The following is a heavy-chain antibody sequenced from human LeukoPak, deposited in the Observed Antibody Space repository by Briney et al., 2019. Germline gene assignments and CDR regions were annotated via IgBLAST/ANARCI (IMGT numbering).Heavy chain of an antibody. CDR2: ISSGTTI. J-gene: IGHJ5*02. CDR1: GFSFSDYY. D-gene: IGHD3-22*01. Sequence: AGSLRLSCAASGFSFSDYYMSWIRQAPGKGLEWVSYISSGTTIYYLDSVKGRFTISRDNAKNSPYPQMNSLRAEDTAVYYCARHSSVNSGYYLLRWFGPCGQGTLFTVSS. V-gene: IGHV3-11*01. CDR3: ARHSSVNSGYYLLRWFGP.